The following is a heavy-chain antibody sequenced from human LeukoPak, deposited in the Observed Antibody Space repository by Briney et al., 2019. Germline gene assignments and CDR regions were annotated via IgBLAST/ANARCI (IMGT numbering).Heavy chain of an antibody. CDR1: GNSLTDLN. CDR3: ATRSGNFWSGYEN. Sequence: ASEKLSCKVSGNSLTDLNIQWVRQAPGKGLECMGGFDPEQAKTVYAENFQGRVIMTEDPSTDTAYMELSSLRSEDTAIYYCATRSGNFWSGYENWGQGTLVIVSS. D-gene: IGHD3-3*01. J-gene: IGHJ4*02. V-gene: IGHV1-24*01. CDR2: FDPEQAKT.